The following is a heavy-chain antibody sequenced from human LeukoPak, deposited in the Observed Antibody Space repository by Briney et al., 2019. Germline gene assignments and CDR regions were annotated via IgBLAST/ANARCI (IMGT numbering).Heavy chain of an antibody. CDR2: IWYXGNNK. V-gene: IGHV3-33*01. CDR3: ARSGYSGYDLGPKKGYFDY. CDR1: GXXFXXXG. J-gene: IGHJ4*02. Sequence: GGSLRLSCAASGXXFXXXGXXXXXXAXGXGLXXVXXIWYXGNNKXYADSVKGRFTISRDNSKNTLYLQMNSLRAEDTAVYYCARSGYSGYDLGPKKGYFDYWGQGTLVTVSS. D-gene: IGHD5-12*01.